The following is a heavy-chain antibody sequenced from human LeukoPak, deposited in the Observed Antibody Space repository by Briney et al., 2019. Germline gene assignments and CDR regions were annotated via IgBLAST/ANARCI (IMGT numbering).Heavy chain of an antibody. J-gene: IGHJ4*02. Sequence: PGGSLRPSCAASGFTFSDYGMHWVRQAPGKGLEWVAVIYNDGNNRYYADSVKGRFTVSRDNSKSMLYLELNSLRAEDTAVYYCARDSSRSVLLWFGELLWGQGTLVTVSS. CDR1: GFTFSDYG. D-gene: IGHD3-10*01. CDR3: ARDSSRSVLLWFGELL. V-gene: IGHV3-33*01. CDR2: IYNDGNNR.